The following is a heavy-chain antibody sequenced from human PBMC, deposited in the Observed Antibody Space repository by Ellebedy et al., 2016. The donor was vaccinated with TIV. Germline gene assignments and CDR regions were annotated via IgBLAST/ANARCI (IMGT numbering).Heavy chain of an antibody. CDR3: ARTDPWQPIDD. V-gene: IGHV4-39*01. J-gene: IGHJ4*02. D-gene: IGHD2-21*02. CDR2: VYYSGSP. CDR1: GGSVSSTRYY. Sequence: MPSETLSLTCSVSGGSVSSTRYYWAWIRQPPGKGLEYIGSVYYSGSPYYNPSFKSRVTLSADTSKTQFSLNLRTGTAADTAVYYCARTDPWQPIDDWGQGILVSVSS.